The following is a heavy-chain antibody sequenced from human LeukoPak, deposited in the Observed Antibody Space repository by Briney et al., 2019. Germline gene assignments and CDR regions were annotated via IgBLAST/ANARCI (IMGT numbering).Heavy chain of an antibody. CDR2: INPNNGRT. Sequence: ASVKVSCRASGYTFTGYSIHWVRQAPGQGPEWMGWINPNNGRTNYAHNFQDRVTMTTDTSITTTSMELSRLKSDDTAVYYCATLSSWGVLGMDYWGQGTLVTVSS. D-gene: IGHD2/OR15-2a*01. CDR3: ATLSSWGVLGMDY. V-gene: IGHV1-2*07. J-gene: IGHJ4*02. CDR1: GYTFTGYS.